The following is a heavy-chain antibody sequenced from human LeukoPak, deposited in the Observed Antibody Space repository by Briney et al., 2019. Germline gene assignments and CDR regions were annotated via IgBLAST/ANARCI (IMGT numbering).Heavy chain of an antibody. CDR2: IYYSGST. CDR3: ARAPRGAASGWSDP. D-gene: IGHD1-26*01. J-gene: IGHJ5*02. Sequence: SETLSLTCTVSGGSISSYYWSWIRQPPGKGLELIGYIYYSGSTNYNPSLKSRVTISVDTSKNQFSLKLSSVTAADTAVYYCARAPRGAASGWSDPWGQGTLVTVSS. CDR1: GGSISSYY. V-gene: IGHV4-59*01.